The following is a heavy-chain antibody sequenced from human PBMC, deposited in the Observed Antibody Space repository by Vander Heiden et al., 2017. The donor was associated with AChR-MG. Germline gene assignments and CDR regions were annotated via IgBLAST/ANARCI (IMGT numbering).Heavy chain of an antibody. V-gene: IGHV4-34*01. CDR1: GGSFSGYY. Sequence: QVQLQQWGAGLLKPSETLSLTCAVYGGSFSGYYWSWIRQPPGKGLEWIGEINHSGSTNYNPSLKSRVTISVDTSKNQFSLKLSSVTAADTAVYYCARGPYSNYGWQRVIWFDPWGQGTLVTVSS. J-gene: IGHJ5*02. CDR3: ARGPYSNYGWQRVIWFDP. CDR2: INHSGST. D-gene: IGHD4-4*01.